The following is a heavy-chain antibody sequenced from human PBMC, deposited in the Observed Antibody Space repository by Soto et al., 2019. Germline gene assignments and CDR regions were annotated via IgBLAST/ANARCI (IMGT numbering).Heavy chain of an antibody. D-gene: IGHD5-18*01. CDR1: GGSFSSYA. CDR3: ARGKGGYSYGHFDY. J-gene: IGHJ4*02. V-gene: IGHV1-69*06. CDR2: IIPIFGTA. Sequence: SVKVSSKASGGSFSSYAISWLRQAPGQGLEWMGGIIPIFGTANYAQKFQGRVTITADKSTGTAYMELSSLGYEDTAVYYCARGKGGYSYGHFDYWGQGTLVTVSS.